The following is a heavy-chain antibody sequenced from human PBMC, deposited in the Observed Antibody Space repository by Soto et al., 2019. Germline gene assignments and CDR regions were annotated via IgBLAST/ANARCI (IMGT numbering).Heavy chain of an antibody. CDR1: GFTFSSYG. Sequence: QVQLVESGGGVVQPGRSLRLSCAASGFTFSSYGMHWVRQAPGKGLEWVAVIWYDGSNKYYADSVKGRFTISRDNSKNTLYLQMNSLRAEDTAVYYCARDLNYYDSSGYYPLGYWGQGTLVTVSS. J-gene: IGHJ4*02. V-gene: IGHV3-33*01. CDR2: IWYDGSNK. CDR3: ARDLNYYDSSGYYPLGY. D-gene: IGHD3-22*01.